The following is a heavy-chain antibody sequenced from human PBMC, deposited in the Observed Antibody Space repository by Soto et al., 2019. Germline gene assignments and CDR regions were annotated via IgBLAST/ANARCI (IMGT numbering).Heavy chain of an antibody. V-gene: IGHV3-53*01. D-gene: IGHD3-22*01. CDR3: ATRPLLPGAP. Sequence: EVQLVESGGGLIQPGVSESLPCAASGHTFSRNDMLWVRQAPGKGLEWVSLIYSGGSTYYADSVKGRFTISRDNSKNTLYLQMSSLRAEDTAVYYCATRPLLPGAPWGQGTMVTVSS. CDR2: IYSGGST. J-gene: IGHJ3*01. CDR1: GHTFSRND.